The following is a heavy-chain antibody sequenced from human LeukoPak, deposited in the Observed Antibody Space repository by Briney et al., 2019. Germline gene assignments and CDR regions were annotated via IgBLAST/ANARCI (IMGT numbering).Heavy chain of an antibody. V-gene: IGHV4-34*01. CDR3: ARGKSY. CDR2: INHSGST. Sequence: SETLSLTCALYGGSFSGYYWSWIRQPPGKGLEWIGEINHSGSTNYNPTLKSRVTISVDTSKNQFSLKLSSVTAAGAAVYYCARGKSYWGQGTLVTVSS. CDR1: GGSFSGYY. J-gene: IGHJ4*02.